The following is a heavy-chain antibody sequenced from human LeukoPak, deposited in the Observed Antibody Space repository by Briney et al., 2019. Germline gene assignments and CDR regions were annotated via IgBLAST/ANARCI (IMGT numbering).Heavy chain of an antibody. Sequence: PGGSLRLSCAASGFTFSLYGIHWVRQAPGKGLEWVAVISYDGNNKYYADSVKGRFTISRDNSKNTVYLQMNSLRDEDTAVYYCATSGSYDYWGQGTLVTVSS. CDR3: ATSGSYDY. D-gene: IGHD1-26*01. V-gene: IGHV3-30*03. J-gene: IGHJ4*02. CDR2: ISYDGNNK. CDR1: GFTFSLYG.